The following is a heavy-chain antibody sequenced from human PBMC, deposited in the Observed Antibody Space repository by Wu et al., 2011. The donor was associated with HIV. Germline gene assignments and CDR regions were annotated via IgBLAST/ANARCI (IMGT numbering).Heavy chain of an antibody. CDR1: GGTFNRFA. J-gene: IGHJ3*02. Sequence: QVQLVQSGAEVKKPGSSVRVSCKASGGTFNRFAVSWVRQAPGQGLEWMGGIIPLFGTRYYAQKFQGRVTITTDESTSTAYMELSSLTSEDTAIYFCARVNFGGAFDIWGQGTAVTVSS. D-gene: IGHD3-3*01. V-gene: IGHV1-69*05. CDR3: ARVNFGGAFDI. CDR2: IIPLFGTR.